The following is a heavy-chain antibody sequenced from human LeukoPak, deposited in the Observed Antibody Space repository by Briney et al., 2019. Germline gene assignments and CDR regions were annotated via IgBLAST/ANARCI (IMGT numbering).Heavy chain of an antibody. CDR2: ISGSDAGT. V-gene: IGHV3-23*01. CDR3: AKGSSGWFQDAFDI. Sequence: GGSLRLSCAASGFTFNNYAMSWVRQAPGKGLEWVSAISGSDAGTYYADSVKGRFTISRDNSMNTLDLQINSLRVEDTAVYYCAKGSSGWFQDAFDIWGQGTMVTVSS. J-gene: IGHJ3*02. D-gene: IGHD6-19*01. CDR1: GFTFNNYA.